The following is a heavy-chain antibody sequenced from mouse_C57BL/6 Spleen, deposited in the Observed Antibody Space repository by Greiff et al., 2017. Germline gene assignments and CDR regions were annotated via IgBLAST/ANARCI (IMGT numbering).Heavy chain of an antibody. Sequence: EVKLVASGGGLVKPGGSLKLSCAASGFTFRSYTMSWVRQTPEKRLEWVATISGGGGNPYYPDSVKGRFTISRYNAKNTLYLQMSRLRSEDTALYYCARHWIYDGYSYYAMDYWGQGTSVTVSS. J-gene: IGHJ4*01. V-gene: IGHV5-9*01. CDR3: ARHWIYDGYSYYAMDY. CDR2: ISGGGGNP. D-gene: IGHD2-3*01. CDR1: GFTFRSYT.